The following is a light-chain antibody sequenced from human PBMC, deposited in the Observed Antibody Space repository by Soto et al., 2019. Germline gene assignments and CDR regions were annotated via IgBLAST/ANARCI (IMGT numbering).Light chain of an antibody. Sequence: DIQLTQSPSFVSASVGDRVTITCRASQDIGNFLAWYQQKPGKAPKLLIYSASTLQSGVPSRFSGSGSAAEFSLTISSLQPEDFAAYFCQQLNNCPLTFGGGTKVDIK. CDR2: SAS. J-gene: IGKJ4*01. CDR3: QQLNNCPLT. CDR1: QDIGNF. V-gene: IGKV1-9*01.